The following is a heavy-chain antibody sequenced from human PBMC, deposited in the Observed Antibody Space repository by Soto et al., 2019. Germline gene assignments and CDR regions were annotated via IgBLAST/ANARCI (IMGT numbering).Heavy chain of an antibody. J-gene: IGHJ4*02. Sequence: GESLKISCKGSGCSFTSYWIGWVRQMPGKGLEWMGIIYPGDSDTRYSPSFQGQVTISADKSISTAYLQWSSLKASDTAMYYCARGGNYYDSSGYYYFDYWGQGTLVTVSS. CDR3: ARGGNYYDSSGYYYFDY. D-gene: IGHD3-22*01. CDR1: GCSFTSYW. V-gene: IGHV5-51*01. CDR2: IYPGDSDT.